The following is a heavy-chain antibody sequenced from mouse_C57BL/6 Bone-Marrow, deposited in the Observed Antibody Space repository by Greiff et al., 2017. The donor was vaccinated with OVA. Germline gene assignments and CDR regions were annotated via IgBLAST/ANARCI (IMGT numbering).Heavy chain of an antibody. V-gene: IGHV1-54*01. Sequence: LVESGAELVRPGTSVKVSCKASGYAFTNYLIEWVKQRPGQGLEWIGVINPGSGGTNYNEKFKGKATLTADKSSSTAYMQLSSLTSEDSAVYFCARAYGYYVDYYAMDYWGQGTSVTVSS. D-gene: IGHD2-3*01. CDR3: ARAYGYYVDYYAMDY. CDR2: INPGSGGT. J-gene: IGHJ4*01. CDR1: GYAFTNYL.